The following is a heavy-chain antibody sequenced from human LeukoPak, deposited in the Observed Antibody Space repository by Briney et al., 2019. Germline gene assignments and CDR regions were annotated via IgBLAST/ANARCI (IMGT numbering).Heavy chain of an antibody. CDR2: IIPIFGTA. Sequence: ASVKGSRKASGGTFSSYAISWVRQAPVQGLEWMGGIIPIFGTANYAQKFQGRVTITADESTSTAYMELSSLRSEDTAVYYCARGSSAGYYYGMDVWGKGTTVTVSS. V-gene: IGHV1-69*01. D-gene: IGHD2-15*01. J-gene: IGHJ6*04. CDR1: GGTFSSYA. CDR3: ARGSSAGYYYGMDV.